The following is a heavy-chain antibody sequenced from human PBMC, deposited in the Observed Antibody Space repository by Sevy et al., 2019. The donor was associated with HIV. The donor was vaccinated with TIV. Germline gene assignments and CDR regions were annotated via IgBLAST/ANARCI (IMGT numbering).Heavy chain of an antibody. Sequence: SETLSLTCTVSGGSISAYYWSWIRQPPGKGLEYIGDIYYTGSTYYNPSLKSGVTISVDTSKNQFSLKLRSVTAVDTAVYYCARAPPVRSGDDSLNWLDPWGQGTLVTVSS. CDR1: GGSISAYY. CDR3: ARAPPVRSGDDSLNWLDP. J-gene: IGHJ5*02. CDR2: IYYTGST. D-gene: IGHD5-12*01. V-gene: IGHV4-59*01.